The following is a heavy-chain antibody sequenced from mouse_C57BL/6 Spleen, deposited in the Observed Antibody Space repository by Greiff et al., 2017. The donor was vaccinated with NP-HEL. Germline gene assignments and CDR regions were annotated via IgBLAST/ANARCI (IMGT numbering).Heavy chain of an antibody. J-gene: IGHJ3*01. CDR2: IDPSDSYT. V-gene: IGHV1-69*01. CDR1: GYTFTSYW. D-gene: IGHD2-4*01. CDR3: ARSSGNDYDGCAY. Sequence: QVQLQQPGAELVMPGASVKLSCKASGYTFTSYWMHWVKQRPGQGLEWIGEIDPSDSYTNYNQKFKGKSTLTVDKSSSTAYMQLSSLTSEDSAVYYCARSSGNDYDGCAYWGQGTLVTVSA.